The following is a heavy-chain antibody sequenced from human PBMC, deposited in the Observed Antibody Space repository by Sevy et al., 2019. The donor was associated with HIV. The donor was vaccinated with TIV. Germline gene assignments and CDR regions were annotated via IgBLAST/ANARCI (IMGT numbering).Heavy chain of an antibody. CDR3: AREPAIIY. CDR2: ISYDGSNK. Sequence: GSLRLSCAASGFTFSSYAMHWVRQAPGKGLEWVAVISYDGSNKYYADSVKGRFTISRDNSKNTLYLQMNSLRAEDTAVYYCAREPAIIYWGQGTLVTVSS. V-gene: IGHV3-30*04. D-gene: IGHD3-9*01. CDR1: GFTFSSYA. J-gene: IGHJ4*02.